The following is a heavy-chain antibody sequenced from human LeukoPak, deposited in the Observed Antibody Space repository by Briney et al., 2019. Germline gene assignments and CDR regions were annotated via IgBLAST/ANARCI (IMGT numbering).Heavy chain of an antibody. J-gene: IGHJ4*02. Sequence: ASVKVSCTASGYTFTSYYIHWVRQAPGQGLEWMGILHPAGGSTTYAQKFQGSRLTLTRDTSTSTVYMELSSLRSEDTAVYYCARGRGVHDSHTYDYFDYWGQGSLVTVSS. CDR1: GYTFTSYY. CDR2: LHPAGGST. CDR3: ARGRGVHDSHTYDYFDY. D-gene: IGHD3-22*01. V-gene: IGHV1-46*01.